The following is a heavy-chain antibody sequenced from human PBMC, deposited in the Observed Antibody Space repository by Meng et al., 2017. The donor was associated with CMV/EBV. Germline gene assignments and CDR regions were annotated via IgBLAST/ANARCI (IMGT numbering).Heavy chain of an antibody. V-gene: IGHV3-23*01. CDR3: AKGMPGARPHFWSGYVHGGP. CDR1: GFTFSSYA. D-gene: IGHD3-3*02. Sequence: GEYLKISCAASGFTFSSYAMSWVRQAPGKGLAWVSALSGSGGSTYSADSVKGRFTISRDTSKNTLYLQMTSLRAEDTALYYCAKGMPGARPHFWSGYVHGGPWGQGTLVTFSS. CDR2: LSGSGGST. J-gene: IGHJ5*02.